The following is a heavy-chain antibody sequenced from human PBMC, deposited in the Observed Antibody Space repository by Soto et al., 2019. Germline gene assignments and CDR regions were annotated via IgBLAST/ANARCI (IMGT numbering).Heavy chain of an antibody. CDR2: IIPAFGTT. J-gene: IGHJ4*02. CDR1: GDTFSGYP. CDR3: ARDGGFGELKY. V-gene: IGHV1-69*13. Sequence: SVKVSCKASGDTFSGYPINWVRQAPGEGLEWMGRIIPAFGTTTDAQRFEGRVTFTAVESTNTAYMELRGLLSEYTAVYYCARDGGFGELKYWGPGTLVTVSS. D-gene: IGHD3-10*01.